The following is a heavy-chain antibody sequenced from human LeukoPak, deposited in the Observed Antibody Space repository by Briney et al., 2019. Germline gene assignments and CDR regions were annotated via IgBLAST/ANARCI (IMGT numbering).Heavy chain of an antibody. CDR2: ISYDGSNK. J-gene: IGHJ4*02. D-gene: IGHD5-12*01. Sequence: GSLRLSCAASGFTFSSYGMHWVRQAPGKGLEWVAAISYDGSNKYYADSVKGRFTISRDNSKNTLYLQMNSLRAEDTAVYYCAKTAAWSGYDWFDYWGQGTLVTVSS. V-gene: IGHV3-30*18. CDR1: GFTFSSYG. CDR3: AKTAAWSGYDWFDY.